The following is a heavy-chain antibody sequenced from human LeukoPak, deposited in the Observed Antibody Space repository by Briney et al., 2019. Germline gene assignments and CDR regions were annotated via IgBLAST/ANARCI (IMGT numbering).Heavy chain of an antibody. J-gene: IGHJ4*02. V-gene: IGHV4-39*01. CDR3: ARQASASTEPIDY. CDR2: IYYSGGT. CDR1: GGSISSSSYY. D-gene: IGHD1-14*01. Sequence: PSETLSLTCTVSGGSISSSSYYWGWIRQPPGKGLEWIGSIYYSGGTYYNPSLKSRVTISVDTSKNQFSLKLSSVTAADTAVYYCARQASASTEPIDYWGQGTLVTVSS.